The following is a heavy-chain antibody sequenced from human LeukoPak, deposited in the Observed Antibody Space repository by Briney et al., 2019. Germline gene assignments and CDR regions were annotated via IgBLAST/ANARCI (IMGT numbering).Heavy chain of an antibody. J-gene: IGHJ6*03. Sequence: PAETLSLTCTVSGGSISSYYWSWIRQPPGKGLEWIGYIYYSGSTNYNPSLKSRVTISVDTSKNQFSLKLSSVTAADTAVYYCARGLVVPAAIGFYYYYMDVWGKGTTVTVSS. CDR1: GGSISSYY. CDR2: IYYSGST. D-gene: IGHD2-2*02. V-gene: IGHV4-59*01. CDR3: ARGLVVPAAIGFYYYYMDV.